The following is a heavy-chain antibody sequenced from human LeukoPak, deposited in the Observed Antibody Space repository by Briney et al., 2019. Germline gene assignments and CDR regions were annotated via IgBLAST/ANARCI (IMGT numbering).Heavy chain of an antibody. V-gene: IGHV1-2*02. J-gene: IGHJ3*02. CDR3: ASGTLARAFDI. Sequence: ASVKVSCKASGYTFTNYGISWVRQAPGQGLEWMGWINPNSGGTNYAQKFQGRVTMTRDTSISTAYMELSRLRSDDTAVYYCASGTLARAFDIWGQGTMVTVSS. CDR2: INPNSGGT. D-gene: IGHD1-1*01. CDR1: GYTFTNYG.